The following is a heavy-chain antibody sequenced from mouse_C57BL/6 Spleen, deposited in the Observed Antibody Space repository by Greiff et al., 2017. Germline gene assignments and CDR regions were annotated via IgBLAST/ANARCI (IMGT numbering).Heavy chain of an antibody. V-gene: IGHV5-9-1*02. CDR2: ISSGGDYI. CDR3: TREVYYYGSSYGYFDV. CDR1: GFTFSSYA. D-gene: IGHD1-1*01. J-gene: IGHJ1*03. Sequence: EVKLMESGEGLVKPGGSLKLSCAASGFTFSSYAMSWVRQTPEKRLEWVAYISSGGDYIYYADTVKGRFTISRDNARNTLYLQMSSLKSEDTAMYYCTREVYYYGSSYGYFDVWGTGTTVTVSS.